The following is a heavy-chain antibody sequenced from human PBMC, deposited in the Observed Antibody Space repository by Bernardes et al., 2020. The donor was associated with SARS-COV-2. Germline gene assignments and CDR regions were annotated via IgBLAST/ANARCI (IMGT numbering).Heavy chain of an antibody. V-gene: IGHV3-64D*06. CDR3: VQGAGKGGYSSV. CDR1: GFRFNTHT. J-gene: IGHJ4*02. Sequence: GGSLRLSCAASGFRFNTHTMHWVRQAPGKGLEYVSSIRSRGDYIDYAASVKGRFTVSRDNSKNMLFLEMQSLRIEDTAVYYCVQGAGKGGYSSVWGQGTLVTVSS. CDR2: IRSRGDYI. D-gene: IGHD5-18*01.